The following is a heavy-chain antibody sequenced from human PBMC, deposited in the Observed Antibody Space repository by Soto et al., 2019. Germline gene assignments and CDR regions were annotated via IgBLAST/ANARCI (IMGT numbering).Heavy chain of an antibody. Sequence: QVQLVQSGAEVKKPGSSVKVSCKASGGTFSSYAINWVRQAPGQGLEWMGGIIPIFGTANYAQKFQGRVTITXXEXTXXAYMELGSLRSEDTAVYYCARGSGGSSYYYYGMDVWGQGTTVTVSS. CDR2: IIPIFGTA. J-gene: IGHJ6*02. CDR3: ARGSGGSSYYYYGMDV. V-gene: IGHV1-69*05. D-gene: IGHD2-15*01. CDR1: GGTFSSYA.